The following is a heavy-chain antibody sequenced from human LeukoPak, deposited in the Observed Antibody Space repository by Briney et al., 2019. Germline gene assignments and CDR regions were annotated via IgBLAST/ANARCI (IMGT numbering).Heavy chain of an antibody. CDR3: AKREAQRYYYDSSGTFDY. Sequence: ASVKVSCKASGYTFTTYYIHWVRQAPGQGLEWMGIINPNGGSTAYAQKLQGRVTMTRDTSTSTVYMELNSLRAEDTAVYYCAKREAQRYYYDSSGTFDYWGQGTLVTVSS. CDR2: INPNGGST. CDR1: GYTFTTYY. V-gene: IGHV1-46*04. D-gene: IGHD3-22*01. J-gene: IGHJ4*02.